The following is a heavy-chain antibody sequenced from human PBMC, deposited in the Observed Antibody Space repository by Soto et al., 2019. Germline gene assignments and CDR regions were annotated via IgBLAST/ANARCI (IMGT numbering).Heavy chain of an antibody. V-gene: IGHV4-4*02. D-gene: IGHD4-17*01. CDR3: ATTSRTYYGDSNWFDP. CDR1: GGSISSSNW. CDR2: IYHSGST. Sequence: SETLSVTCAVSGGSISSSNWWSWVRQPPGKGLEWIGEIYHSGSTNYNPSLKSRVTISVDKSKNQFSLKLSSVTAADTAVYYCATTSRTYYGDSNWFDPWGLGTLVTVSS. J-gene: IGHJ5*02.